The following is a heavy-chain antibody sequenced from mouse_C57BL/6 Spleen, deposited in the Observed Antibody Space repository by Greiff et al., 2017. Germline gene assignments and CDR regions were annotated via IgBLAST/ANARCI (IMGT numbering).Heavy chain of an antibody. V-gene: IGHV1-69*01. CDR2: IDPSDSYT. D-gene: IGHD4-1*01. CDR3: ARGGGTDFDY. J-gene: IGHJ2*01. Sequence: QVQLKQPGAELVMPGASVKLSCKASGYTFTSYWMHWVKQRPGQGLEWIGEIDPSDSYTNYNQKFKGKSTLTVDKSSSTAYMQLSSLTSEDSAVYYCARGGGTDFDYWGQGTTLTVSS. CDR1: GYTFTSYW.